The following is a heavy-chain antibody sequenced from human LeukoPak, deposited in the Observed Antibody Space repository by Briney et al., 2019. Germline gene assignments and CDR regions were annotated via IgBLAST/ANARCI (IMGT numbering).Heavy chain of an antibody. J-gene: IGHJ6*03. V-gene: IGHV3-66*02. CDR2: IYSGGST. D-gene: IGHD2/OR15-2a*01. CDR3: ARGSIIDYYYYYMDV. Sequence: GGSLRLSCAASGFTVSSNYMSWVRQAPGKGLERVSVIYSGGSTYYADSVKGRFTISRDNSKNTLYLQMNSLRAEDTAVYYCARGSIIDYYYYYMDVWGKGTTVTVSS. CDR1: GFTVSSNY.